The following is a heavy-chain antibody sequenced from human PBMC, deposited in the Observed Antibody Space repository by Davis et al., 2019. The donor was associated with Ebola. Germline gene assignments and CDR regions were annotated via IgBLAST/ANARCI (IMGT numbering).Heavy chain of an antibody. D-gene: IGHD1-26*01. V-gene: IGHV5-51*01. CDR1: GNGFTSYW. J-gene: IGHJ4*02. Sequence: GESLKISCKNSGNGFTSYWIGWVRQMPGRGLEWMGIIYPYDSDTRYSPSFQGQVTMSADKSISTAYLQWSSLKASDTAIYFCARLRDSGSYFRAFEYFFDYWGQGALVTVSS. CDR2: IYPYDSDT. CDR3: ARLRDSGSYFRAFEYFFDY.